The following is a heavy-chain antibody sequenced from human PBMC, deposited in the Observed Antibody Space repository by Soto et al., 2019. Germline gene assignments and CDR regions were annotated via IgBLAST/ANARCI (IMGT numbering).Heavy chain of an antibody. Sequence: VASVKVSSQASGGTFSSYSISWGRQAPGQGLEWMGGIIPIFGTANYAQKFQGRVTITADESTSTAYMELSSLRSEDTAVYYCARDPVRAAAGILGVFDYWGQGTLVTVSS. CDR3: ARDPVRAAAGILGVFDY. D-gene: IGHD6-13*01. J-gene: IGHJ4*02. CDR1: GGTFSSYS. CDR2: IIPIFGTA. V-gene: IGHV1-69*13.